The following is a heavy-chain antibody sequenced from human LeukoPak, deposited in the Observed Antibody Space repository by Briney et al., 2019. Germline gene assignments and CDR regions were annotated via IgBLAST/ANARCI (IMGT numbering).Heavy chain of an antibody. J-gene: IGHJ4*02. CDR1: KYTFTDYY. D-gene: IGHD1-1*01. V-gene: IGHV1-2*02. CDR3: ARLMAPVGKRSTPFDY. Sequence: ASVKVSCKASKYTFTDYYMHWVRQAPGQGLEWMGWINPNSGGTNYAQRFQGRVAMTRDTSISTAYMELSSLRSDDTAIYYCARLMAPVGKRSTPFDYWGQGTLVTVSS. CDR2: INPNSGGT.